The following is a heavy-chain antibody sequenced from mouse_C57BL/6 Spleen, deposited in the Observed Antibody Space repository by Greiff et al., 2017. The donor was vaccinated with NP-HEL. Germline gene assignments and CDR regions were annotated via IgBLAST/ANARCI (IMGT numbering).Heavy chain of an antibody. CDR2: IRNKANGYTT. Sequence: EVQLVESGGGLVQPGGSLSLSCAASGFTFTDYYMSWVRQPPGKALEWLGFIRNKANGYTTEYSASVKGRFTISRDNSQSILYLQMNALRAEDSATYYCARFYNSNYYDYRGQGTTLTVSS. CDR1: GFTFTDYY. D-gene: IGHD2-5*01. V-gene: IGHV7-3*01. CDR3: ARFYNSNYYDY. J-gene: IGHJ2*01.